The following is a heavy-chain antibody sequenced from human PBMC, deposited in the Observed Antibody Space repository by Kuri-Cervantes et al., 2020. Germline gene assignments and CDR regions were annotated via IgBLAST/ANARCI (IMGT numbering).Heavy chain of an antibody. J-gene: IGHJ4*02. CDR3: ARTGYFDY. CDR1: GFTVSSNY. Sequence: GGSLRLSCAASGFTVSSNYMSWVRQAPGKGLEWVANIKQDGSEKYYVDSVKGRFTISRDNAKNSLYLQMNSLRAEDTAVYYCARTGYFDYWGQGTLVTVSS. CDR2: IKQDGSEK. V-gene: IGHV3-7*01.